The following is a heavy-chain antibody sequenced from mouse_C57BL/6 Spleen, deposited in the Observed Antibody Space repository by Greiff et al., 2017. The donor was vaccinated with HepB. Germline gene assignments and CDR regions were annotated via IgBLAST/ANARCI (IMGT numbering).Heavy chain of an antibody. CDR3: AGFFYYGYDGYAMDY. J-gene: IGHJ4*01. D-gene: IGHD2-2*01. CDR2: IWSGGST. CDR1: GFSLTSYG. Sequence: QVQLKESGPGLVQPSQSLSITCTVSGFSLTSYGVHWVRQSPGKGLEWLGVIWSGGSTDYNAAFISRLSISKDNSKSQVFFKMNSLQADDTAIYYCAGFFYYGYDGYAMDYWGQGTSVTVSS. V-gene: IGHV2-2*01.